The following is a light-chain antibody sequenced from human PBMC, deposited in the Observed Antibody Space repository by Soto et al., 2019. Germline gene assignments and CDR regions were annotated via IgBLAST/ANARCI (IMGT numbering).Light chain of an antibody. J-gene: IGKJ4*01. Sequence: DIQMTQSPSTPASVGDRVTITCRASQSISRWLAWYQQKPGKAPKLLIYGASSLESGVPSRFSGSGSGTEFMITISSLLPDDFATYYCQQYSSLSVTFGGGTKVEI. V-gene: IGKV1-5*03. CDR3: QQYSSLSVT. CDR2: GAS. CDR1: QSISRW.